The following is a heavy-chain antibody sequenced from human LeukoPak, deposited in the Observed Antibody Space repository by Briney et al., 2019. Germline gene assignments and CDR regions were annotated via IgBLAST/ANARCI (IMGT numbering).Heavy chain of an antibody. J-gene: IGHJ4*02. CDR3: ARDHPYSSSCPDY. V-gene: IGHV3-21*01. CDR1: GVSFSSYS. Sequence: GGSLRLSCAASGVSFSSYSMNWVRQAPGKGLEWVSSISSSSTYIFYADSVKGRFTISRDNAKNSLYLQMNSLRAEDTAVYYCARDHPYSSSCPDYWGQGTLVTVSS. CDR2: ISSSSTYI. D-gene: IGHD6-13*01.